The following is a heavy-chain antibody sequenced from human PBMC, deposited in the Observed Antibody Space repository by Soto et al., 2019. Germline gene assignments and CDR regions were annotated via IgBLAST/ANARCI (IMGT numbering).Heavy chain of an antibody. D-gene: IGHD3-3*01. CDR2: IYPGDSDA. Sequence: GESMKISCKLSGYSISSYWIGWVRQMPGKGLEWMGIIYPGDSDATYSPSFQGQVTISADMSISTAYLQWSSLKATDTAMYYCASHAYDFFSVHPTPRYHYGKDVCSQGTTVTVSS. V-gene: IGHV5-51*01. CDR3: ASHAYDFFSVHPTPRYHYGKDV. CDR1: GYSISSYW. J-gene: IGHJ6*02.